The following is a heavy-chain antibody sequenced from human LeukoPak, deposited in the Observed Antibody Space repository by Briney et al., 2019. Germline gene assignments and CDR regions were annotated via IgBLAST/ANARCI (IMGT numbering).Heavy chain of an antibody. CDR1: GGSFSGYY. CDR2: INHSGST. Sequence: KPSETLSLTCAVYGGSFSGYYWRWIRQPPGKGLEWLGEINHSGSTHYNPSLKSRVTISVDTSKTQFSLKLSSVTAADTAVYYCARVLGYCTNGVCRGAWFDPWGQGTLVTVSS. CDR3: ARVLGYCTNGVCRGAWFDP. V-gene: IGHV4-34*01. J-gene: IGHJ5*02. D-gene: IGHD2-8*01.